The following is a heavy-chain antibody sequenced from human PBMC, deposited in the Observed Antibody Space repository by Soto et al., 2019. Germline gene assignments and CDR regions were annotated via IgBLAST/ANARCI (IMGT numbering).Heavy chain of an antibody. CDR2: IYPGDSGT. CDR1: GYSFTSCW. Sequence: GESLKISCKGSGYSFTSCWIGWVRQMPGKGLEWMGIIYPGDSGTRYSPSFQGQVTISADKSISTAYLQWSSLKAPDTAMNYCETQLAVTNEDYYYEGMEGCRQGSTV. J-gene: IGHJ6*01. D-gene: IGHD2-8*01. CDR3: ETQLAVTNEDYYYEGMEG. V-gene: IGHV5-51*01.